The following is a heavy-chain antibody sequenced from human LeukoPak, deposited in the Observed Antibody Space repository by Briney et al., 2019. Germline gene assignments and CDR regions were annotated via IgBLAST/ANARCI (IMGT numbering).Heavy chain of an antibody. CDR3: ARDSSDDSGS. Sequence: GSLRLSCAASGFPFSSYGMHWVRQAPGKGLVWVSRINSDGSSTTYADSVKGRFSNSRDNAKNTLYLQMDSLRAEGTAVYYCARDSSDDSGSWGQGTLVTVSS. CDR1: GFPFSSYG. CDR2: INSDGSST. V-gene: IGHV3-74*03. D-gene: IGHD3-10*01. J-gene: IGHJ4*02.